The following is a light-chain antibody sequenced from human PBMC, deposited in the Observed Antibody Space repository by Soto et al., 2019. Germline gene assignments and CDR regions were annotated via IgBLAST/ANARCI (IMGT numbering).Light chain of an antibody. CDR3: HTLGHGVV. J-gene: IGLJ2*01. Sequence: QSVLTQSPSASASMGASVKLTCTLISGHSNYAIAWHQQQTEKGPRYLMKLNSDGSHINGDGIPDRFSGSSSGAERYLTISSLQSEDEADYCCHTLGHGVVFGGAIKLTVL. CDR1: SGHSNYA. V-gene: IGLV4-69*01. CDR2: LNSDGSH.